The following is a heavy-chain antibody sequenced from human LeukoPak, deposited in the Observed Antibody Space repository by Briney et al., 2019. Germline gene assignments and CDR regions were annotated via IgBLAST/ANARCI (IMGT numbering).Heavy chain of an antibody. CDR3: ARDRRFLEWLIDY. CDR1: GFTFSSYW. CDR2: IKQDGSEK. D-gene: IGHD3-3*01. V-gene: IGHV3-7*01. Sequence: PGGSLRLSCAASGFTFSSYWMSWVRQAPGKGLEWVANIKQDGSEKYYVDSVKGRFTISRDNAKNSLYLQMNSLRAEDTAVYYCARDRRFLEWLIDYWGQGTLVTVSS. J-gene: IGHJ4*02.